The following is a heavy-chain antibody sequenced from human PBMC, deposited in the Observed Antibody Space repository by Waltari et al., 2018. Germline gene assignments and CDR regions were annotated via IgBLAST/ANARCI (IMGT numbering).Heavy chain of an antibody. CDR1: GYTFTGYY. D-gene: IGHD4-17*01. V-gene: IGHV1-2*02. CDR2: VNPGSGDT. J-gene: IGHJ3*02. Sequence: QVQLMQSGAEVKKPGASVKVSCKASGYTFTGYYLHWVRQAPGQGLEWMGWVNPGSGDTNYAQKFQGRVTMTRDTSISTAYMELSSLRSEDTAVYYCARGGNDYVHAFDIWGQGTMVTVSS. CDR3: ARGGNDYVHAFDI.